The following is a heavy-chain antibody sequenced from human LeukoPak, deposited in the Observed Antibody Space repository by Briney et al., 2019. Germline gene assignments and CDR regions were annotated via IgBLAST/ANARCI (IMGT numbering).Heavy chain of an antibody. J-gene: IGHJ6*03. CDR2: INTNTGNP. D-gene: IGHD3-10*01. Sequence: ASVKVSCKASGYTFTSYAMNWVRQAPGQGLEWMGWINTNTGNPTYAQGFTGRFVFSLDTSVSTAYLQISSLKAEDTAVYYCARTYYYGSGSYLDYYYYYMDVWGKGPRSPSP. CDR1: GYTFTSYA. V-gene: IGHV7-4-1*02. CDR3: ARTYYYGSGSYLDYYYYYMDV.